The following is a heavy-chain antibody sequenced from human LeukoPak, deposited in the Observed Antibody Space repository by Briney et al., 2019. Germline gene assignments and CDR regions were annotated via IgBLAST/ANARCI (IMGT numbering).Heavy chain of an antibody. D-gene: IGHD1/OR15-1a*01. V-gene: IGHV1-8*01. Sequence: EASVKVSCKVSGYTLTELSIHWVRQATGQGLEWMGWMSPNSGNTVYSQKFQGRVTMTRTSSVSTAYMELSSLTSEDTAVYYCAINWNSLNYWGQGTLVTVSS. CDR3: AINWNSLNY. CDR1: GYTLTELS. CDR2: MSPNSGNT. J-gene: IGHJ4*02.